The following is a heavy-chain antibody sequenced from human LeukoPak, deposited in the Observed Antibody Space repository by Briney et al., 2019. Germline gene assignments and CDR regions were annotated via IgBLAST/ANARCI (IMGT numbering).Heavy chain of an antibody. J-gene: IGHJ4*02. V-gene: IGHV4-39*07. Sequence: SETLSLTCTVSGGSISSSSYYWGWIRQPPGKGLEWTGSIYYSGSTNYNPSLKSRVTLSVDTSRNQFSLSLRSMTAADTAVYYCARTEPSGTTSHWGQGTLVTVSS. CDR2: IYYSGST. CDR1: GGSISSSSYY. CDR3: ARTEPSGTTSH. D-gene: IGHD1-1*01.